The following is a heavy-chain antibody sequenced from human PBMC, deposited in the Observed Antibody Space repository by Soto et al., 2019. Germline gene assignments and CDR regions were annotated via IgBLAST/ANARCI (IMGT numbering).Heavy chain of an antibody. CDR1: GFTVSSSY. Sequence: EVQLVESGGGLIQPGGSLRLSCAASGFTVSSSYMSWVGQAPGKGPEWVSIMYSGGTTYYADSVRGRFTISRDKAKNTLYLQINRLVALDTAVYYCARDGRSTSLPHYGMDVCNQGTTVTVSS. CDR3: ARDGRSTSLPHYGMDV. V-gene: IGHV3-53*01. D-gene: IGHD1-26*01. J-gene: IGHJ6*02. CDR2: MYSGGTT.